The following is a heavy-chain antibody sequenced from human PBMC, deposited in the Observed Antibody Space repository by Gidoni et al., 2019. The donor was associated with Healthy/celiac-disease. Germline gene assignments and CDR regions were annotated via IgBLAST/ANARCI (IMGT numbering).Heavy chain of an antibody. CDR2: ISSSSSYI. V-gene: IGHV3-21*01. J-gene: IGHJ4*02. D-gene: IGHD1-26*01. CDR1: GFTFSCYS. Sequence: EVQLVAPGGGLVKPGGSLRLSCAAPGFTFSCYSMNWVRQAPGKGLEWVSSISSSSSYIYYADSVKGRCTISRDNAKNSLYLQMNSLRAEDTAVYYCASLWELLPHYWGQGTLVTVSS. CDR3: ASLWELLPHY.